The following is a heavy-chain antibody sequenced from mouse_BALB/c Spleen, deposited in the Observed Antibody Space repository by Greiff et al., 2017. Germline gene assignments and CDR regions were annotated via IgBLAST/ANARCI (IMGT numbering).Heavy chain of an antibody. D-gene: IGHD2-2*01. J-gene: IGHJ2*01. CDR2: IDPSDSET. Sequence: QVQLQQSGPQLVRPGASVKISCKASGYSFTSYWMHWVKQRPGQGLEWIGMIDPSDSETRLNQKFKDKATLTVDKSSSTAYMQLSSPTSEDSAVYYCARAIYYGYDGDYWGQGTTLTVSS. V-gene: IGHV1S127*01. CDR3: ARAIYYGYDGDY. CDR1: GYSFTSYW.